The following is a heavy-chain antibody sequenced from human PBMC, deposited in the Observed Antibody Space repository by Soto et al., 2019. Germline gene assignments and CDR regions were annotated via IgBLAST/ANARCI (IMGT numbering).Heavy chain of an antibody. Sequence: GESLKISCRGSGYSVTIYWIGWVRQMPGKGLEWMGIIYPGDSDTRYSPSFQGQVTISADKSISTAYLQWSSLKASDTAMYYCARRSSKREWWFDPWGQGTLVTVSS. CDR3: ARRSSKREWWFDP. D-gene: IGHD3-3*01. V-gene: IGHV5-51*01. CDR1: GYSVTIYW. CDR2: IYPGDSDT. J-gene: IGHJ5*02.